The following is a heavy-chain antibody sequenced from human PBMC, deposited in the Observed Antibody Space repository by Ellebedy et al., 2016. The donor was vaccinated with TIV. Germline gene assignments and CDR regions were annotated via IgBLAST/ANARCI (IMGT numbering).Heavy chain of an antibody. J-gene: IGHJ4*02. Sequence: GGSLRLSCAASGFTFSDYYMSWIRQAPGKGLEWVSAISGSGGSTYYADSVKGRFTISRDNSKNTLYLQMNSLRAEDTAVYYCAKVDRPSPPILTGYYPYYFDYWGQGTLVTVSS. CDR3: AKVDRPSPPILTGYYPYYFDY. V-gene: IGHV3-23*01. CDR1: GFTFSDYY. CDR2: ISGSGGST. D-gene: IGHD3-9*01.